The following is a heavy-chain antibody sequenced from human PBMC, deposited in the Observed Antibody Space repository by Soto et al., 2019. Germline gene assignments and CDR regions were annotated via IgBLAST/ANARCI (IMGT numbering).Heavy chain of an antibody. CDR3: ASYCSSTNCLGL. D-gene: IGHD2-2*01. J-gene: IGHJ5*02. CDR2: IWYDGSNK. Sequence: RLSCAASGFTFSSYGMHWVRQAPGKGLEWVAVIWYDGSNKYYADSVKGRFTISRDNSKNTLYLQMNSLRAEDTAVYYCASYCSSTNCLGLWGQGTLVTVSS. CDR1: GFTFSSYG. V-gene: IGHV3-33*01.